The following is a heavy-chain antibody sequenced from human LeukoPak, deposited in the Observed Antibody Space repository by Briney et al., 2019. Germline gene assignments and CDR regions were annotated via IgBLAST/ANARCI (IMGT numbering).Heavy chain of an antibody. J-gene: IGHJ4*02. Sequence: SVKVSCKASGGTFSSYAISWVRQAPGQGLEWMGRIITIFGTANYAQKFQGRVTITTDESTSTAYMELSSLRTEDTAVYYCAREHLRASYFDYWGQGTLVTVSS. D-gene: IGHD4-17*01. V-gene: IGHV1-69*05. CDR2: IITIFGTA. CDR1: GGTFSSYA. CDR3: AREHLRASYFDY.